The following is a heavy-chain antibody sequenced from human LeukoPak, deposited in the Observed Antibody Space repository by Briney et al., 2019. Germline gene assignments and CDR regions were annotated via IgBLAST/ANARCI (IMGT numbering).Heavy chain of an antibody. CDR2: IRYDRSDK. J-gene: IGHJ4*02. Sequence: GSLRLSCAASGFTFSSYGMHWVRQAPGKGLEWVAFIRYDRSDKYYTDSVKGRFTISRDNSKNTLYLQMNSLRAEDTAIYYCAKLQLYYDILTGPLVDYWGQGTLVTVSS. CDR3: AKLQLYYDILTGPLVDY. D-gene: IGHD3-9*01. V-gene: IGHV3-30*02. CDR1: GFTFSSYG.